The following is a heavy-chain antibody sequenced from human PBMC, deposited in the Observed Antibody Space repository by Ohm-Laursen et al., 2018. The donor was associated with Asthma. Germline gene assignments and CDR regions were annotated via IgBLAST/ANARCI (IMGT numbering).Heavy chain of an antibody. D-gene: IGHD1-7*01. CDR3: ARLYRYNWNYLNGAFDI. V-gene: IGHV1-69*05. J-gene: IGHJ3*02. CDR1: GGTFSSYA. CDR2: IIPIFGTA. Sequence: GASVKVSCKASGGTFSSYAISWVRQAPGQGLEWMGGIIPIFGTANYAQKFQGRVTMTRNTSISTAYMELSSLRSEDTAVYYCARLYRYNWNYLNGAFDIWGQGTMVTVSS.